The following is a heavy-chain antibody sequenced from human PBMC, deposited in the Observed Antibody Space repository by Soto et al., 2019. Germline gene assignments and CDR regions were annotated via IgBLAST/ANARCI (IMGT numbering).Heavy chain of an antibody. CDR3: AREQSGYPHN. D-gene: IGHD3-3*01. Sequence: QVQLVESGGGVVQPGRSLRLSCAASGFTFSSYAMHWLRQAPGMGLEWVAVISYDGSNKYYADSVKGRFIISRDNSKNTLYLQMNILRAEDTAVYYCAREQSGYPHNWGQGTLVTVSS. V-gene: IGHV3-30-3*01. J-gene: IGHJ4*02. CDR1: GFTFSSYA. CDR2: ISYDGSNK.